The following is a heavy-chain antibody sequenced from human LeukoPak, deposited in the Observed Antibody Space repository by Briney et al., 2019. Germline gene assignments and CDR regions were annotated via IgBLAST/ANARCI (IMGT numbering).Heavy chain of an antibody. CDR1: GFTFGNYW. J-gene: IGHJ4*02. Sequence: GGSLRLSCAASGFTFGNYWMHWVRQAPGKGLVWVSRINSDGSSISYADSVKGRFTISRDNAKNTLYLQMNSLRAEDTAVYYCATDPSGRVCDSWGQGTLVTVSS. V-gene: IGHV3-74*01. D-gene: IGHD3-10*01. CDR2: INSDGSSI. CDR3: ATDPSGRVCDS.